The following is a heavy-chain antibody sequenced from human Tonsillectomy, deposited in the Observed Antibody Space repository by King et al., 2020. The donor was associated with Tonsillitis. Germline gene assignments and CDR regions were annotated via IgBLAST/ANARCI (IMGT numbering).Heavy chain of an antibody. CDR3: ARRDGAVDYYYSGLDV. J-gene: IGHJ6*02. D-gene: IGHD4-17*01. CDR2: ISYYGSNK. CDR1: GFTFSTYA. Sequence: VQLVESGGGVVQPGRSLRLSCAASGFTFSTYAMHWVRQAPGKGLEWLADISYYGSNKYYADSVKGRFTISRETSKNTLYLQMNSLRREDTAGYYCARRDGAVDYYYSGLDVWGQGTTVIVSS. V-gene: IGHV3-30-3*01.